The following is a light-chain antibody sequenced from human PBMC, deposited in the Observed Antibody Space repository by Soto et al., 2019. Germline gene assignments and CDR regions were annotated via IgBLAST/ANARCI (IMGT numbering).Light chain of an antibody. Sequence: QSALTQPASVSGSLGQSITISCTGTGSDVGEYNYVSGYQQHPDKASKLMIYEVRNRPSGVSNRFSGSKSGNTASLAIAGLQAEDEADYYCSSYTSTSTLYVFGTGTKVTVL. CDR1: GSDVGEYNY. V-gene: IGLV2-14*01. CDR2: EVR. CDR3: SSYTSTSTLYV. J-gene: IGLJ1*01.